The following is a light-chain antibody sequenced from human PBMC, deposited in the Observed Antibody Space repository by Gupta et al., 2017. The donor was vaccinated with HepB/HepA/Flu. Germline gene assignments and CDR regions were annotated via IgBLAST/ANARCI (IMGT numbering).Light chain of an antibody. CDR1: SSDVGGYNY. Sequence: QSALTQPASVSGSSVHSLTISCTGTSSDVGGYNYVSWYQQHPGTAPKLMLYDVSTRPSGVSNRFSGSKSGNTASLTITGLQAEEEGDYYCSSHTSSTTSYVFGTGTKVTVL. J-gene: IGLJ1*01. V-gene: IGLV2-14*03. CDR3: SSHTSSTTSYV. CDR2: DVS.